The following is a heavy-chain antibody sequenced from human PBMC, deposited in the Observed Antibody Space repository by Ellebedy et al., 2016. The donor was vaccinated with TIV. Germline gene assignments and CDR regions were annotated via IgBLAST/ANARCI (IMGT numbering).Heavy chain of an antibody. D-gene: IGHD6-13*01. Sequence: GESLKISCTASGYSFTSYWICWVRQMPGKGLEWMGSIYPGDSETRYSASFQGQVTISADKSISTAYLQWSGLKASDTYMYYCAITSSSSTPQDYWGQGTLVTVSS. CDR2: IYPGDSET. J-gene: IGHJ4*02. CDR1: GYSFTSYW. CDR3: AITSSSSTPQDY. V-gene: IGHV5-51*01.